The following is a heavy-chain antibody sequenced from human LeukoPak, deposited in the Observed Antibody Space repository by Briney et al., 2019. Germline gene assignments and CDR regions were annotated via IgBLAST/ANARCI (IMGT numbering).Heavy chain of an antibody. CDR2: INPNSGGT. D-gene: IGHD5-18*01. CDR1: GYTFTSYG. V-gene: IGHV1-2*02. CDR3: ARVRIQLWLQSYYYYMDV. Sequence: ASVTVSCKASGYTFTSYGISWVRQAPGQGLEWMGWINPNSGGTNYAQKFQGRVTMTRDTSISTAYMELSRLRSDDTAVYYCARVRIQLWLQSYYYYMDVWGKGTTVTVSS. J-gene: IGHJ6*03.